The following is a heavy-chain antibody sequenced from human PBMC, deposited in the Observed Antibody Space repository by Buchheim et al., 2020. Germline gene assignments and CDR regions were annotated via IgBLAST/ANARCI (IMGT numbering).Heavy chain of an antibody. CDR2: ISGSGGST. CDR1: GFTFSSYA. J-gene: IGHJ6*02. V-gene: IGHV3-23*01. CDR3: AKDRYYGSGSYYYYGMDV. D-gene: IGHD3-10*01. Sequence: EVQLLESGGGLVQPGGSLRLSCAASGFTFSSYAMSWVRQAPGKGLEWVSAISGSGGSTYYADSVKGRFTISRDNSKNKLYLQMNSLRAEDTAVYYCAKDRYYGSGSYYYYGMDVWGQGTT.